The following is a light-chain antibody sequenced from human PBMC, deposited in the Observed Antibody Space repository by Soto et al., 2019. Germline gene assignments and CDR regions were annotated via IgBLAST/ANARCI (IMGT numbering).Light chain of an antibody. Sequence: QSALAQPASVSGSPGQSITISCTGTSSDVGGYNYVSWYQQHPGKAPKLMIYEVSNRPSGVSNRFSGSKSGTTASLPISGLQAEDEADYYCSSYTSSSTPFVFGTGTKVTVL. CDR1: SSDVGGYNY. V-gene: IGLV2-14*01. J-gene: IGLJ1*01. CDR3: SSYTSSSTPFV. CDR2: EVS.